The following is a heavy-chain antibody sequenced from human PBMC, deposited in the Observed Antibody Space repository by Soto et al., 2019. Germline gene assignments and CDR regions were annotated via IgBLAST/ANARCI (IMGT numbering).Heavy chain of an antibody. CDR3: TTGPPNYDFWSGYYIVGAFDI. D-gene: IGHD3-3*01. CDR2: IKSKTDGGTT. CDR1: GFTFSNAW. Sequence: EVQLVESGGGLVKPGGSLRLSCAASGFTFSNAWMSWVRQAPGKGLEWVGRIKSKTDGGTTDYAAPVKGRFTISRDDSKNTLYLQMNSLKTEDTAVYYCTTGPPNYDFWSGYYIVGAFDIWGQGTMVTVSS. J-gene: IGHJ3*02. V-gene: IGHV3-15*01.